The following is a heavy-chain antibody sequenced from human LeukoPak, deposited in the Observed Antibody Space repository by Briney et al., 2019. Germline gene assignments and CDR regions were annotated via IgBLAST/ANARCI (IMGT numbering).Heavy chain of an antibody. J-gene: IGHJ6*02. D-gene: IGHD3-10*01. Sequence: GGSLRLSCAASGFTFSSYAMSWVRQAPGKGLEWVSAISGSGGSTYYADSVKGRFTISRDNSKNTLYLQMNSLRVEDTAIYYCARDIGEYGLGSKFYYYAMDVWGQGTTVTVSS. CDR1: GFTFSSYA. CDR2: ISGSGGST. CDR3: ARDIGEYGLGSKFYYYAMDV. V-gene: IGHV3-23*01.